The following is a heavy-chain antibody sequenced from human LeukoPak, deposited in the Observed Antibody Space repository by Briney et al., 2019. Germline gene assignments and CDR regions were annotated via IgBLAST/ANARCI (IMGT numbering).Heavy chain of an antibody. CDR2: IYTSGST. CDR3: AREQLVHYYYYYMDV. J-gene: IGHJ6*03. CDR1: GDSFSYFY. Sequence: KSSETLSLTCTVSGDSFSYFYWSWIRQPPGKGLEWIGSIYTSGSTNYNPSLKSRVTISVDTSKNQFSLKLSSVTAADTAVYYCAREQLVHYYYYYMDVWGKGTTVTISS. V-gene: IGHV4-4*08. D-gene: IGHD6-13*01.